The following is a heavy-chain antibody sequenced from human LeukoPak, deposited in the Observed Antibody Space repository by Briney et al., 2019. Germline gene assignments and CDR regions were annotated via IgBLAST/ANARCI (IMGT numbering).Heavy chain of an antibody. V-gene: IGHV3-48*01. CDR2: ISSSSSTI. D-gene: IGHD6-6*01. CDR1: GFTFSSYS. J-gene: IGHJ4*02. CDR3: ASSSIAAPPYYFDY. Sequence: PGGSLRLSCAASGFTFSSYSMNWVRQAPGKGLEWVSYISSSSSTIYYADSVKGRFTISRDNAKNSLYLQMNSLRAEDTAVYYCASSSIAAPPYYFDYWGQGTLVTVSS.